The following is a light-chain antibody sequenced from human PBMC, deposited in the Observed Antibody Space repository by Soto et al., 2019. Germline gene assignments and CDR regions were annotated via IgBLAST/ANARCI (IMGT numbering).Light chain of an antibody. J-gene: IGKJ3*01. V-gene: IGKV1-12*01. CDR1: QDISSW. Sequence: DIQMTQSPSSVSASVGDRVTITCRARQDISSWLAWYQQRPGKAPKLLMYAASTLLNGVPSRFSGSGSGTDFTLIISSLQPEDFATYYCQQTSTFPLTFGPGTKVDI. CDR3: QQTSTFPLT. CDR2: AAS.